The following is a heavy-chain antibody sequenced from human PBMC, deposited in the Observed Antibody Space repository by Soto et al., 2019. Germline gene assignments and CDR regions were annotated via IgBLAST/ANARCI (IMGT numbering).Heavy chain of an antibody. J-gene: IGHJ3*02. CDR3: ARGAGVAAGTPLDAFDI. CDR1: GYTFTGYY. D-gene: IGHD6-13*01. CDR2: INPNSGGP. V-gene: IGHV1-2*04. Sequence: QVQLVQSGAEVKKPGASVKVSCKASGYTFTGYYMHWVRQAPGHGLERMGWINPNSGGPNYAQKFQGWVTMTRDTSISTAYMELSRLRSDDTAVYYCARGAGVAAGTPLDAFDIWGQGTMVTVSS.